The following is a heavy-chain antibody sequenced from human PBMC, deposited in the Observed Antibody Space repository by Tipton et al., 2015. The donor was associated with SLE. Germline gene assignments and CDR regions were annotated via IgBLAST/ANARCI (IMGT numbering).Heavy chain of an antibody. V-gene: IGHV4-39*07. CDR3: ARSAGYGSNWAHFDY. Sequence: TLSLTCSVSGGSISGTNYYWDWIRQPPGKGPEWFGRITNNGNTYYIPSLQSRVTISVDTSKNQFSLKLSSVTAADTAVYYCARSAGYGSNWAHFDYWGQGTLVTVSS. D-gene: IGHD6-13*01. CDR2: ITNNGNT. J-gene: IGHJ4*02. CDR1: GGSISGTNYY.